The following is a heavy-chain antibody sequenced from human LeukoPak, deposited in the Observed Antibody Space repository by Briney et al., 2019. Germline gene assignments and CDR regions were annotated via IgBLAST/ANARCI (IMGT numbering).Heavy chain of an antibody. Sequence: SETLSLTCTVSGGSISSSSYYWGWIRQPPGKGLEWIGSIYYSGSTYYNPSLKSRVTISVDTSKNQFSLKLSSVTAADTAVYYCARRPGSGSLGWFDPWGQGTLVTVSS. CDR3: ARRPGSGSLGWFDP. CDR2: IYYSGST. CDR1: GGSISSSSYY. J-gene: IGHJ5*02. D-gene: IGHD3-10*01. V-gene: IGHV4-39*07.